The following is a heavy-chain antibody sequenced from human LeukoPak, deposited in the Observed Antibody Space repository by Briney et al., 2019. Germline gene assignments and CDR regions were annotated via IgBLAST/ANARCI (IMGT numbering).Heavy chain of an antibody. CDR3: ARDYAITIFGVPYYYGMDV. J-gene: IGHJ6*02. CDR2: ISAYNGNT. V-gene: IGHV1-18*01. CDR1: GYTFTSYG. Sequence: ASVKVSCKASGYTFTSYGISWVRQAPGQGLEWMGWISAYNGNTNYAQKLQCRVTMTTDTSTSTAYMELRSLRSDDTAVYYCARDYAITIFGVPYYYGMDVWGQGTTVTVSS. D-gene: IGHD3-3*01.